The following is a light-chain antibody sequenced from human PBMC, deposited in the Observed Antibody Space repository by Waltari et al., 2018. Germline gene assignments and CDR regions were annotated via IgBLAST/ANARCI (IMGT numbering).Light chain of an antibody. CDR1: NQAIGYYNA. CDR2: EVT. Sequence: QAAPTQSPSMSGSAGPSVTISCTGTNQAIGYYNAVSWYQQHPGKAPKLIISEVTKRPSGVSDRFSGSKSGNTASLTISGLQAGDEADYYCISYAGTGSFIFGAGT. CDR3: ISYAGTGSFI. V-gene: IGLV2-23*02. J-gene: IGLJ1*01.